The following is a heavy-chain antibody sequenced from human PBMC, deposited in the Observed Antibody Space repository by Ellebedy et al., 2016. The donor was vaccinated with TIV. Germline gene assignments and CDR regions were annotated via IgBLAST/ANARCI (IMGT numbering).Heavy chain of an antibody. V-gene: IGHV3-66*01. J-gene: IGHJ5*02. CDR1: GFIVSSNY. Sequence: GESLKISCAASGFIVSSNYMSWVRQAPGKGLEWVSIIYSGGGTYYADSVKGRFTISRDNSKNTLYLQMNSLRVEDTAVYYCARDPRGSGRIAARRGSWFDPWGQGTLVTVSS. CDR2: IYSGGGT. D-gene: IGHD6-6*01. CDR3: ARDPRGSGRIAARRGSWFDP.